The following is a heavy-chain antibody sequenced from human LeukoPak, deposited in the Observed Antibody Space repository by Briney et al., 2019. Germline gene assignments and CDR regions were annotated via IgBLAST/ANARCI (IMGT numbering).Heavy chain of an antibody. CDR3: AGQSNSNYFDY. D-gene: IGHD4-23*01. Sequence: SETLSLTCAVYGGSFSGYYWSWIRQPPGKGLEWIGEISHSGSTNYNPSLKSRVTISVDTSKNQFSLNVNSVTAADTAVYYFAGQSNSNYFDYWGQGTLVTVSS. CDR1: GGSFSGYY. V-gene: IGHV4-34*01. CDR2: ISHSGST. J-gene: IGHJ4*02.